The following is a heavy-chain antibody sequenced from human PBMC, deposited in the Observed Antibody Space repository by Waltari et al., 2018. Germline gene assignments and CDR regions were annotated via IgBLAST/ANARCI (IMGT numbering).Heavy chain of an antibody. D-gene: IGHD1-26*01. CDR2: INHSGSA. V-gene: IGHV4-34*01. CDR1: GGSFSGYY. Sequence: QVQLQQWGAGLLKPSETLSLTCAVYGGSFSGYYWSWIRQPPGKGLEWTGEINHSGSASYNPALKRRVTISVYTAKNQFSVKLSTVTAADTAVYYCAGLGNRRPRTPKWELRAYNWFDPWGQGTLVTVSS. CDR3: AGLGNRRPRTPKWELRAYNWFDP. J-gene: IGHJ5*02.